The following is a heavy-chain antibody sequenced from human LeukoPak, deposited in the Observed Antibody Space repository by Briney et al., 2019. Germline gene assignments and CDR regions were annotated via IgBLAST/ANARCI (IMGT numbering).Heavy chain of an antibody. D-gene: IGHD2/OR15-2a*01. CDR2: IYSSGST. J-gene: IGHJ4*02. Sequence: SETLSLTCTVPGGSISSYYWSWIRQPAGQGLEWIGRIYSSGSTNYNPSFESRVTMSVDTSKNQFSLRLSSVTAADTAVYDCARSPFVIYTYFYYWGQGNLVTVSS. V-gene: IGHV4-4*07. CDR1: GGSISSYY. CDR3: ARSPFVIYTYFYY.